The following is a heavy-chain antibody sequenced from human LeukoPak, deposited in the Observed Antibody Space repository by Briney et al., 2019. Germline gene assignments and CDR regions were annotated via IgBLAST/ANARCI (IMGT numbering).Heavy chain of an antibody. D-gene: IGHD5-24*01. J-gene: IGHJ5*02. V-gene: IGHV4-59*01. Sequence: PSETLSLTCTVSGGSISSYYWSWIRQPPGKGLEWIGYIYYSGSTNYNPSLKSRVTISVDTSKNQFSLKLSSVTAADTAVYYCARDRDGLGWFDPWGQGTLVTASS. CDR3: ARDRDGLGWFDP. CDR1: GGSISSYY. CDR2: IYYSGST.